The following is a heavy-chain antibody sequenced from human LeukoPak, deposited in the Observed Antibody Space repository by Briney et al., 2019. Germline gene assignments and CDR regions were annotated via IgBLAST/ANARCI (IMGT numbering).Heavy chain of an antibody. CDR1: GFTFSDYY. D-gene: IGHD1-26*01. J-gene: IGHJ4*02. CDR3: AMKQWELLVFDY. V-gene: IGHV3-11*04. Sequence: GGSLRLSCAASGFTFSDYYMSWIRQAPGKGLEWVSYISSSGSTIYYADSVKGRFTISRDNAKNSLYLQMNSLRAEDTAVYYCAMKQWELLVFDYWRQRTLVTVSS. CDR2: ISSSGSTI.